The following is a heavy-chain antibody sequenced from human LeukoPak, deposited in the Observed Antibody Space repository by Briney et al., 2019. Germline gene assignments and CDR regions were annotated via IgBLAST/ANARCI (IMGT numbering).Heavy chain of an antibody. CDR1: GGSISRFY. V-gene: IGHV4-59*05. CDR3: ARHYGP. CDR2: IYDSGST. D-gene: IGHD3-16*01. Sequence: SETLSLTCTVSGGSISRFYWSWIRQPPGKGLEWIGSIYDSGSTYYNPSLKGRVTISVDTSKNQFSLKLNSVTAADTAVYYCARHYGPWGQGTLVTVSS. J-gene: IGHJ5*02.